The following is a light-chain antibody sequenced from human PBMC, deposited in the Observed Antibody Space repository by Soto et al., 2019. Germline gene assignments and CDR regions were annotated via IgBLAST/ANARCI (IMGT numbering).Light chain of an antibody. V-gene: IGLV2-14*01. J-gene: IGLJ1*01. CDR3: NSYTRSSTLV. Sequence: QSAVTQPAYVSASPGQSITISCTGTSSDVGGYNYVSWYQHHPGKAPKLIIYEVSNRPSGVSNRFSGSKSGNTASLTISGLQAEDEADYYCNSYTRSSTLVFGSGTKLTVL. CDR1: SSDVGGYNY. CDR2: EVS.